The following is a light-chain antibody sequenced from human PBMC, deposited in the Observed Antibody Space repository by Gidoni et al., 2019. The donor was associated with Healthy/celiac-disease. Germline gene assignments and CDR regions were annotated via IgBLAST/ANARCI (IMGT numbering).Light chain of an antibody. J-gene: IGKJ2*03. CDR3: QQYYSTPYS. V-gene: IGKV4-1*01. CDR1: QSVLYSSNNKNY. CDR2: WAS. Sequence: DIVMTQSPDSLVVSLGERATINCKSSQSVLYSSNNKNYLAWYQQKPGQPPKLLIYWASTRESGVPDRFSVSGSGTDFTLTISSLQAEDVAVYYCQQYYSTPYSFXXXTKLEIK.